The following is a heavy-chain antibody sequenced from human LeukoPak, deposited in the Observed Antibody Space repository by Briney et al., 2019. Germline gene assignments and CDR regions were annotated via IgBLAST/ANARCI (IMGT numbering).Heavy chain of an antibody. CDR2: INHSGST. J-gene: IGHJ4*02. Sequence: SETLSLTCAVYGGSFSGYYWSWIRQPPGKGLEWIGEINHSGSTNYNPSLKSRVTISVDTSKNQFSLKLSSVTAADTAVYYCARGWDGYYNPWFDYWGRGTLVSVSS. D-gene: IGHD3-9*01. V-gene: IGHV4-34*01. CDR3: ARGWDGYYNPWFDY. CDR1: GGSFSGYY.